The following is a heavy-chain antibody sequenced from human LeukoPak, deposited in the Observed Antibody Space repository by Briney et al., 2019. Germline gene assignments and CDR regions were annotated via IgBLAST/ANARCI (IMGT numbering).Heavy chain of an antibody. CDR3: ARQRGRDGYNYFDY. D-gene: IGHD5-24*01. Sequence: GASLQISCKGSGYSFTSYWIGWVRQLPGKGLEWMGIIYPGDSDTRYSPSFQGQVTISADKSISTAYLQWSSLKASDTAMYYCARQRGRDGYNYFDYWGQGTLVTVSS. V-gene: IGHV5-51*01. CDR1: GYSFTSYW. CDR2: IYPGDSDT. J-gene: IGHJ4*02.